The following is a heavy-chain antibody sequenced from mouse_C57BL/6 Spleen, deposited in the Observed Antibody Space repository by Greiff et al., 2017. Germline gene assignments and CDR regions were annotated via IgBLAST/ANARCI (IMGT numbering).Heavy chain of an antibody. CDR2: ISDGGSYT. CDR1: GFTFSSYA. Sequence: EVQRVESGGGLVKPGGSLKLSCAASGFTFSSYAMSWVRQTPEKRLEWVATISDGGSYTYYPDNVKGRFTISRDNAKNNLYLQMSHLKSEDTAMYYCAREALYDGYFDYWGQGTTLTVSS. CDR3: AREALYDGYFDY. D-gene: IGHD2-3*01. J-gene: IGHJ2*01. V-gene: IGHV5-4*01.